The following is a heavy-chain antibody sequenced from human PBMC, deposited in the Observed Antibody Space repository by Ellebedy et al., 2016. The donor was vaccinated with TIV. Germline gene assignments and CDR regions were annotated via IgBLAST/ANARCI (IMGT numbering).Heavy chain of an antibody. CDR3: ARGGYIVVVPALHNWFDP. Sequence: GESLKISCAASGFTFSSYWMHWVRQAPGKGLVWVSRINSDGSSTSYADSVKGRFTISRDNAKNTLYLQMNSLRAEDTAVYYCARGGYIVVVPALHNWFDPWGQGTLVTVSS. CDR2: INSDGSST. D-gene: IGHD2-2*01. V-gene: IGHV3-74*01. J-gene: IGHJ5*02. CDR1: GFTFSSYW.